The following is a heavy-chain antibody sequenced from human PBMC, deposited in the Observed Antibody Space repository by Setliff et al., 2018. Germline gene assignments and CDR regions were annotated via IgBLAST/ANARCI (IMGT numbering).Heavy chain of an antibody. V-gene: IGHV4-39*01. CDR1: GASVSNVNYY. J-gene: IGHJ3*01. D-gene: IGHD3-3*01. CDR3: ARIGHFDFWRGFGVGAFDL. CDR2: IYYSGKT. Sequence: SSETLSLTCSVSGASVSNVNYYWGWIRQPPGKGLEWVASIYYSGKTYSNPSLKSRVTMSLDKSKNQFSLKLASVTAADTALYYCARIGHFDFWRGFGVGAFDLWGHGSVVTVSS.